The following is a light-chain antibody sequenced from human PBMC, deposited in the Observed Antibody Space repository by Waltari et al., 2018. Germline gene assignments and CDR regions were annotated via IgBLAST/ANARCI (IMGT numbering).Light chain of an antibody. CDR1: QSVSRRN. CDR2: GAS. V-gene: IGKV3-20*01. J-gene: IGKJ4*01. Sequence: CGAMQSVSRRNVAGDEQKPGQAPRRLIYGASNRATGIPDRFSGSGSGKDFTLTISRLEPEDFAMYYCQQYGSSPRTFGGGTKVEIK. CDR3: QQYGSSPRT.